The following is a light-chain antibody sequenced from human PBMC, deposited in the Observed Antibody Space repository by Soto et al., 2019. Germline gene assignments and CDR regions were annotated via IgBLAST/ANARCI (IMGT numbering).Light chain of an antibody. Sequence: QSALTQPASVSGSPGQSITISCTGTSSDVVGYNYVSWYQQQPGKAPKFMIYDVTNRPSGVSNRFSGSKSGNTASLTISGLQAGDEADYYCCSYTTSNTRQIVFGTGTKVTVL. J-gene: IGLJ1*01. CDR3: CSYTTSNTRQIV. CDR2: DVT. CDR1: SSDVVGYNY. V-gene: IGLV2-14*01.